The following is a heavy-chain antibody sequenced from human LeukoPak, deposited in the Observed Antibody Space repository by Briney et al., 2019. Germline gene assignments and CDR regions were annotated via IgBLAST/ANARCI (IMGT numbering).Heavy chain of an antibody. J-gene: IGHJ4*02. CDR3: ARFLIAAAGTASFDY. Sequence: SETLSLTCAVYGGSFSGYYWSWIRQPPGKGLEWIGSIYYSGSTYYNPSLKSRVTISVDTSKNQFSLKLSSVTAADTAVYYCARFLIAAAGTASFDYWGQGTLVTVSS. V-gene: IGHV4-34*01. CDR1: GGSFSGYY. CDR2: IYYSGST. D-gene: IGHD6-13*01.